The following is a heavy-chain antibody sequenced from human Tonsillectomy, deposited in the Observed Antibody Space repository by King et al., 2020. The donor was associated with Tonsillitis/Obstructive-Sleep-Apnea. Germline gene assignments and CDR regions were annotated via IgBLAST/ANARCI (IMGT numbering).Heavy chain of an antibody. V-gene: IGHV3-23*04. CDR2: ISGSGGST. D-gene: IGHD3-22*01. J-gene: IGHJ4*02. Sequence: VQLVESGGGLVQPGGSLRLSCAASGFTFSSYAMSWVRQAPGKGLEWVSAISGSGGSTYYADSVKGRFTISRENSKNTLYLQMNSLRAEDTAVYYCAKSKFHYRSYDSSGYYYVGYYFDYWGQGTLVTVSS. CDR3: AKSKFHYRSYDSSGYYYVGYYFDY. CDR1: GFTFSSYA.